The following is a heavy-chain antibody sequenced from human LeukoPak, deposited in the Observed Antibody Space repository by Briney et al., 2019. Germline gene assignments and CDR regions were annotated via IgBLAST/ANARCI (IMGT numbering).Heavy chain of an antibody. D-gene: IGHD1-26*01. CDR1: GFTFSSYA. V-gene: IGHV3-23*01. CDR2: ISVGGGKT. CDR3: ATPRVGLTVIDD. J-gene: IGHJ4*02. Sequence: GGSLRLSCAASGFTFSSYAMSWVRQAPGKGLEWVSAISVGGGKTYYEDFLKGRVRLSRDNHKNTLYLQINSLRAEDTAVYYCATPRVGLTVIDDGGEGTLVTVSS.